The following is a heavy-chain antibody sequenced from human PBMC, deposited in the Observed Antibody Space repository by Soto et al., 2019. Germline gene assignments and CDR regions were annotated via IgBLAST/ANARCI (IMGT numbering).Heavy chain of an antibody. CDR3: ARPPLPGYSIHFNS. CDR2: VYPRDSDT. Sequence: GASLKISCKASGYIFIDYWIGWVRQMPGKGLEWMGIVYPRDSDTRYSPSFQGQVTISADRSTGTAFLQWRSLKASDTALYYCARPPLPGYSIHFNSWGQGTLVTVSS. CDR1: GYIFIDYW. V-gene: IGHV5-51*01. J-gene: IGHJ4*02. D-gene: IGHD2-15*01.